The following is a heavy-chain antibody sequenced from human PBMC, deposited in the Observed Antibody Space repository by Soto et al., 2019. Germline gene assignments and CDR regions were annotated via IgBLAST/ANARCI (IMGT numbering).Heavy chain of an antibody. D-gene: IGHD3-22*01. J-gene: IGHJ6*04. Sequence: LRLPNPASGFTFRGYAINCGRHAAGKILRWGAVISYDGSNKYYADSVKGRFTISRDNSKNTQYLQMNSLRAEDTAVYYCARVGSAYYYDSSGYRPDYYYYGMEVWGKGTTVTVSS. V-gene: IGHV3-30-3*01. CDR3: ARVGSAYYYDSSGYRPDYYYYGMEV. CDR2: ISYDGSNK. CDR1: GFTFRGYA.